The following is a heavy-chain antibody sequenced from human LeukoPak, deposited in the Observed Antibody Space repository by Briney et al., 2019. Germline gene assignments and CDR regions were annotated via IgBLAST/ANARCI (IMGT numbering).Heavy chain of an antibody. Sequence: TSETLSLTCTVSGGSISSSSYYWGWIRQPPGKGLEWIGSIYYSGSTYYNPSLKSRVTISVDTSKNQFSLKLSSVTAADTAVYYCTRRDNSGWNYFDYWGQGTLVTVSS. CDR1: GGSISSSSYY. CDR2: IYYSGST. J-gene: IGHJ4*02. CDR3: TRRDNSGWNYFDY. V-gene: IGHV4-39*01. D-gene: IGHD6-19*01.